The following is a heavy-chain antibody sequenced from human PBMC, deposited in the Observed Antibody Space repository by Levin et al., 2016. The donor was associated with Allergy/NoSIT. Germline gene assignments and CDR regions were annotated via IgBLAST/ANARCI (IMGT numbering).Heavy chain of an antibody. CDR3: ARDRSSHGMDV. D-gene: IGHD2-2*01. V-gene: IGHV4-31*02. CDR2: IYYSGNT. Sequence: RQAPGKGLEWIGYIYYSGNTYYNPSLKTRVTISVDTSKNQFSLKLSSVTAADTAVYYCARDRSSHGMDVWGQGTTVTVSS. J-gene: IGHJ6*02.